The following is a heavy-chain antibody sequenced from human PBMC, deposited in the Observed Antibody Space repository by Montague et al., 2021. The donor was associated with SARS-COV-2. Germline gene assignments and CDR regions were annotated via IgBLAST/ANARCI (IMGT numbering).Heavy chain of an antibody. J-gene: IGHJ4*02. CDR2: ISNGGRT. CDR1: GGSFDGDNFF. Sequence: SETLSLTCSVSGGSFDGDNFFWGWIRQPPGKRLEWIGVISNGGRTFDNPSLKSRVTISVHTSRNQLSLNVKSVTAADTAVYYCARHRRYDVVTYYPDFWGQGILVTVSS. D-gene: IGHD3-9*01. CDR3: ARHRRYDVVTYYPDF. V-gene: IGHV4-39*01.